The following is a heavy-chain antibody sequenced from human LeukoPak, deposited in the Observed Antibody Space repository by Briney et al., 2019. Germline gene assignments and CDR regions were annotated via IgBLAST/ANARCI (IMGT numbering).Heavy chain of an antibody. CDR1: GYTFTAYY. Sequence: GASVKVSCRASGYTFTAYYIHWVRQAPGQGLEWMGWINPNSGDTTLPQRSQGRVTMTRDTSIITAYMELSSLTSDDTGMYYCARGPTLGLDIWGQGTMVTVSS. V-gene: IGHV1-2*02. J-gene: IGHJ3*02. CDR3: ARGPTLGLDI. CDR2: INPNSGDT.